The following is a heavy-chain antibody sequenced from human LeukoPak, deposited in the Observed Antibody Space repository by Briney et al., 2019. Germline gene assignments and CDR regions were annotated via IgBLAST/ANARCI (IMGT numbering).Heavy chain of an antibody. CDR1: GGSISSYY. V-gene: IGHV4-59*12. Sequence: SETLSLTCTVSGGSISSYYWSWIRQPPGKGLEWIGYIYYSGSTNYNPSLKSRVTISVDTSKNQFSLKLSSVTAADTAVYYCARDYYDSSGYYYVGAPDYWGQGTLVTVSS. CDR2: IYYSGST. CDR3: ARDYYDSSGYYYVGAPDY. D-gene: IGHD3-22*01. J-gene: IGHJ4*02.